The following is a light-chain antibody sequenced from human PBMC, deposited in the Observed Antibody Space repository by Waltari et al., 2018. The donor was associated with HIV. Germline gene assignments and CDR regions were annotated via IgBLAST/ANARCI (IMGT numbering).Light chain of an antibody. Sequence: AIQMTQSPSSLSASIGDRVTITCRASQGIRNALGWYQQKPGRAPKLLIYAASSLQSGVPSRFSGSGSGTDFTLTISSLQPEDFATYYCLQDFSFPRTFGQGTKVEI. CDR2: AAS. CDR1: QGIRNA. J-gene: IGKJ1*01. CDR3: LQDFSFPRT. V-gene: IGKV1-6*01.